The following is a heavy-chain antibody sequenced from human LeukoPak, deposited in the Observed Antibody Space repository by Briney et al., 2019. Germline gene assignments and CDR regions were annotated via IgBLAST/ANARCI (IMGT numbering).Heavy chain of an antibody. CDR3: AREGPHGSGIYYNPLDY. Sequence: KASETLSLTCTVSDDSITIYYWSWIRQPPGKGLEWIGYIDHTGITNYNPSLNSRVTISRDTSKNHFSLELISVTAADTALYYCAREGPHGSGIYYNPLDYWGQGALVIVSS. V-gene: IGHV4-59*12. CDR2: IDHTGIT. D-gene: IGHD3-10*01. CDR1: DDSITIYY. J-gene: IGHJ4*02.